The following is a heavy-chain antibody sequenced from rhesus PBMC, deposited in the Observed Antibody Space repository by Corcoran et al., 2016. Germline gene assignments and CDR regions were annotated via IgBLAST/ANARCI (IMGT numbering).Heavy chain of an antibody. CDR1: VYSISSGYA. V-gene: IGHV4-99*01. J-gene: IGHJ4*01. D-gene: IGHD5-24*01. CDR3: ARQGDSSADY. Sequence: QVQLQESGPGLVKPSETLSLTCVVSVYSISSGYAWGWIRQPPGKGLAYIWDLLCSSGCTYSNPTRRSRVTISKDTSKNQFSLILSSVTAADTAVYHCARQGDSSADYWGQGVLVTVS. CDR2: LLCSSGCT.